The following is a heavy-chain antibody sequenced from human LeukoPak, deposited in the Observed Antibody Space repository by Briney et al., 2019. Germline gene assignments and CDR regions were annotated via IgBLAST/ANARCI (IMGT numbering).Heavy chain of an antibody. CDR1: GGSISSSSYY. J-gene: IGHJ4*02. Sequence: PSETLSLTCTVSGGSISSSSYYWSWIRQPPGTGLEWIGEINHSGSTNYNPSPKSRVTISVDTSKNQFSLKLSSVTAADTAVYYCARGGIYDSSGYDYWGQGTLVTVSS. CDR3: ARGGIYDSSGYDY. CDR2: INHSGST. D-gene: IGHD3-22*01. V-gene: IGHV4-39*07.